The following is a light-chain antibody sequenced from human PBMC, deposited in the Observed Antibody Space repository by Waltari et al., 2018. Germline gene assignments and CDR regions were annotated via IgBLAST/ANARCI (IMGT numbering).Light chain of an antibody. CDR2: EVS. V-gene: IGLV2-8*01. J-gene: IGLJ1*01. Sequence: QSALTQPPSASGSPGQSVTISCTGTNSAAGYYKYVSWYQQHPGKAPKLMIFEVSKRFSGVPDRFSGSKSANTASLTVSGLQAEDEADYYCSSYAGNNFYVFGTGTTVTVL. CDR1: NSAAGYYKY. CDR3: SSYAGNNFYV.